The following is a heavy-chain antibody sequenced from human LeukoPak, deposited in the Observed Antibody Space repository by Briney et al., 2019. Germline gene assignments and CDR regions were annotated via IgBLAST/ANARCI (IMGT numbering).Heavy chain of an antibody. CDR2: IYSGGST. CDR3: ARSQLGPRYFDY. V-gene: IGHV3-66*01. Sequence: GGSLRLSCAASGFTVSSNYMSWVRQAPGKGLEWVSVIYSGGSTYYADSVKGRFTISRDNSKNTLYLQMNSLRAEDTAVYYCARSQLGPRYFDYWGQGTLVVVSS. D-gene: IGHD1-1*01. J-gene: IGHJ4*02. CDR1: GFTVSSNY.